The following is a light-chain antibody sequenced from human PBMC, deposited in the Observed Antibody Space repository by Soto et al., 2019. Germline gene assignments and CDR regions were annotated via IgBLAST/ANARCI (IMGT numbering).Light chain of an antibody. Sequence: EIVKTQSPGTLSVSPGERATLSCRASQSVSSNVAWFQQKPGQAPRLLIYGASTRATGIPARVSGSGSGTEFTRTISSLQSEDFAVYYCHQYNNWPPMYTFGQGTKLEIK. CDR3: HQYNNWPPMYT. CDR1: QSVSSN. CDR2: GAS. J-gene: IGKJ2*01. V-gene: IGKV3-15*01.